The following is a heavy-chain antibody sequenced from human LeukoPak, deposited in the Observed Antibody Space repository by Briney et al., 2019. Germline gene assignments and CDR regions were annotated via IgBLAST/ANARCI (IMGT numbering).Heavy chain of an antibody. CDR1: GYSISSGYY. D-gene: IGHD3-10*01. CDR2: IYHSGDT. Sequence: SETLSLTCSVSGYSISSGYYWAWIRQPPGKGLEWIASIYHSGDTFYNPSLKSRVTISIDTSKNQFSLRLNSVTVADTAVYYCAEDGEFSDYWGQGILVSVSS. J-gene: IGHJ4*02. CDR3: AEDGEFSDY. V-gene: IGHV4-38-2*02.